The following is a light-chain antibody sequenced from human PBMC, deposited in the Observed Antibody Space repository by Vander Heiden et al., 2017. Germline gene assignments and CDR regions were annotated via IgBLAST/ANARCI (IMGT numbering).Light chain of an antibody. CDR1: QTLLHSNGDSY. J-gene: IGKJ2*01. Sequence: DIVMTRSPLTLPVTPGEPAPISCRCSQTLLHSNGDSYLDWYLQKPGQSPQLLIYLGSNRASGVPDRFSGSGSGTDFTLKISRVEAEDVGVYYCMETLRTPYTFGQGTRLEIK. V-gene: IGKV2-28*01. CDR3: METLRTPYT. CDR2: LGS.